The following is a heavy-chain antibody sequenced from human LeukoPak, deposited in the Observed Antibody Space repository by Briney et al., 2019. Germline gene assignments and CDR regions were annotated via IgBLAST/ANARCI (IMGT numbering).Heavy chain of an antibody. J-gene: IGHJ4*02. CDR1: GYTSTDYA. V-gene: IGHV1-3*01. CDR3: ARDRWVTTVNFDY. CDR2: INAGNGGT. D-gene: IGHD4-17*01. Sequence: ASVKVSCKASGYTSTDYAMHWVRQAPGQRLEWMGWINAGNGGTKYSQKFQGRVTITRDTSASTAYMELSSLRSEDTAVYYCARDRWVTTVNFDYWGQGTLVTVSS.